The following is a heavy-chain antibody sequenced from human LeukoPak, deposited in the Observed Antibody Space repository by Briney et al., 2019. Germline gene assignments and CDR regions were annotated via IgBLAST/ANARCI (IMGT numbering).Heavy chain of an antibody. V-gene: IGHV1-2*06. Sequence: ASVKVSCKASGYTFTGYYMHWVRQAPGQGLEWMGRINPNSGGTNYAQKFQGRVTVTRDTSISTAYMELSRLRSDDTAVYYCARDQAADYLYDYWGQGTLVTVSS. CDR1: GYTFTGYY. CDR2: INPNSGGT. J-gene: IGHJ4*02. CDR3: ARDQAADYLYDY. D-gene: IGHD4-11*01.